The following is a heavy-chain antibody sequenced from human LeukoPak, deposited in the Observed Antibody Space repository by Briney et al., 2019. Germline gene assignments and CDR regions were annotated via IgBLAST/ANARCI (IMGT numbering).Heavy chain of an antibody. CDR1: GFSFSSYY. CDR3: ARENHGSFDY. CDR2: ISSSSTYI. J-gene: IGHJ4*02. D-gene: IGHD1-14*01. Sequence: GGSLRLSCAASGFSFSSYYVNWVRQAPGKGLEWVSCISSSSTYIYYADSVRGRFAISRDNAKNSLYLQMNSLRAEDTAVYYCARENHGSFDYWGQGSLVTVSS. V-gene: IGHV3-21*01.